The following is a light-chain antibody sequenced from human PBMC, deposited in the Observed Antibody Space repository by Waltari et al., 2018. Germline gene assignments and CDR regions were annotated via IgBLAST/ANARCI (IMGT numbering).Light chain of an antibody. CDR1: QTIANN. J-gene: IGKJ5*01. CDR3: QQYNNWLSVT. Sequence: EIVVTQSPATLSVSPGERATLSCRTSQTIANNLAWYQQKPGQTPRLLIYGASTRAIGIPARFIGSGFGTEFTLTISSLQSEDFAVYYCQQYNNWLSVTFGQGTRLEI. V-gene: IGKV3-15*01. CDR2: GAS.